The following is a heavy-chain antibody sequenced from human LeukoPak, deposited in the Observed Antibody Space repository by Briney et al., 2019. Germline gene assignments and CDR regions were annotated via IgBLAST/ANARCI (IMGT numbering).Heavy chain of an antibody. CDR3: ARTIVVPAALGDWFDP. J-gene: IGHJ5*02. CDR1: GGTFSSYT. Sequence: SVKVSCKXSGGTFSSYTISWVRQAPGQGLEWMGRIIPILGIANYAQKFQGRVTITADKSTSTAYMELSSLRSEDTAVYYCARTIVVPAALGDWFDPWGQGTLVTVSS. V-gene: IGHV1-69*02. D-gene: IGHD2-2*01. CDR2: IIPILGIA.